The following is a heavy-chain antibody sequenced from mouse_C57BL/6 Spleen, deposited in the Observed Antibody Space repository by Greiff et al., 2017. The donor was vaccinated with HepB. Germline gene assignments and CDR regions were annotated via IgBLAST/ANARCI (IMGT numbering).Heavy chain of an antibody. D-gene: IGHD3-3*01. Sequence: QVQLQQPGAELVRPGSSVKLSCKASGYTFTSYWMHWVKQRPIQGLEWIGNIDPSDSETHYNQKFKDKATLTVDKSSSTAYMQLSSLTSEDSAVYYCARRDQVGYFDVWGTGTTVTVSS. V-gene: IGHV1-52*01. J-gene: IGHJ1*03. CDR2: IDPSDSET. CDR1: GYTFTSYW. CDR3: ARRDQVGYFDV.